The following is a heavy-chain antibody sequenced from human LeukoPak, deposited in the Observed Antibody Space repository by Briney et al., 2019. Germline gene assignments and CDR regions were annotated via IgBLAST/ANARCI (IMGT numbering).Heavy chain of an antibody. J-gene: IGHJ4*02. CDR2: ISSSSSYI. CDR3: AREITMVRGVDY. CDR1: GFTFSSYS. D-gene: IGHD3-10*01. Sequence: PGGSLRLSCAASGFTFSSYSMNWVRQAPGKGLEWVSSISSSSSYIYYADSVKGRFTLSRDNAKNSLYLQMNSLRAEDTAVYYCAREITMVRGVDYWGQGTLVTVSS. V-gene: IGHV3-21*01.